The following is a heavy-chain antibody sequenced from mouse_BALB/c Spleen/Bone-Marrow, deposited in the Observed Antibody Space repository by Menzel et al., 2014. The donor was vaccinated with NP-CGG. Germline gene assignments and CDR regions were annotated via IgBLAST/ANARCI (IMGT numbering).Heavy chain of an antibody. CDR1: GFTFSSYG. V-gene: IGHV5-6*01. D-gene: IGHD2-10*02. J-gene: IGHJ1*01. Sequence: EVQLVESGGDLVKPGGSLKLSCAASGFTFSSYGMSWVRQTPDKRLEWVATISSGGSHTHYPDSVKGRFTISRDNAKNTLYLQMSSLKSEDTAIYYCARRGYDNSYWYFGVWGAGTTVTVSS. CDR2: ISSGGSHT. CDR3: ARRGYDNSYWYFGV.